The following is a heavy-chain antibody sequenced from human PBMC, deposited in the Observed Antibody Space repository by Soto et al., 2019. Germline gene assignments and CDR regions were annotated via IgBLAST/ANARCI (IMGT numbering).Heavy chain of an antibody. V-gene: IGHV3-23*01. CDR2: ISGSGGST. J-gene: IGHJ4*02. Sequence: EVQLLESGGGLVQPGGSLRLSCAASGFTFSSYAMSWVRQAPGKGLEWVSAISGSGGSTYYADSVKGRFTISRDNSKNTLYLQMNSLRAEDTAVYYCAKVRSSSWLRGYYFDYWGQGTLVTVSS. CDR3: AKVRSSSWLRGYYFDY. D-gene: IGHD6-13*01. CDR1: GFTFSSYA.